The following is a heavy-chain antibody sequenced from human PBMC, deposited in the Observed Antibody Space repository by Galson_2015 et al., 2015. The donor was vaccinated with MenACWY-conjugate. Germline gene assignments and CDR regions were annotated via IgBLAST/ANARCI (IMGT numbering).Heavy chain of an antibody. Sequence: LSLTCAVYGGSFSGYYWRWIRQPPGKGLEWIGAINHSGRTNYTPSLKSRVTISVDTSKNQFSLKLSSVTAADTAVYYCARGPPNCSGGSCYLRGWFDPWGQGTLVTVSS. V-gene: IGHV4-34*01. J-gene: IGHJ5*02. CDR1: GGSFSGYY. D-gene: IGHD2-15*01. CDR2: INHSGRT. CDR3: ARGPPNCSGGSCYLRGWFDP.